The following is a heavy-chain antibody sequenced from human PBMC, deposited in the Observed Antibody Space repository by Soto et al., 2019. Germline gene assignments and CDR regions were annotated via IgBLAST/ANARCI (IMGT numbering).Heavy chain of an antibody. Sequence: SLRLSCAASGFTFSSYSMNWVRQAPGKGLEWVSSISSSSSYIYYADSVKGRFTISRDNSKNSLYLQMNSLRAEDTAVYYCAKRMVTGAFDIWGQGTMVTVSS. CDR3: AKRMVTGAFDI. CDR2: ISSSSSYI. V-gene: IGHV3-21*04. D-gene: IGHD5-18*01. CDR1: GFTFSSYS. J-gene: IGHJ3*02.